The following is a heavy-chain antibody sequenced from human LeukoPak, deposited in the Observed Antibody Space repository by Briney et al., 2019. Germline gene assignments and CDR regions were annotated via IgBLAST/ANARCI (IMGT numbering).Heavy chain of an antibody. CDR1: GFTFSSDS. D-gene: IGHD3-10*02. CDR2: ISSSSDYI. J-gene: IGHJ6*02. V-gene: IGHV3-21*04. Sequence: GGSLRLSCAASGFTFSSDSMNWVRQAPGKGLEWVSSISSSSDYIYYADSVKGRFTISRDNAKNSLFLQMNSLRAEDTALYYCARDLHYYVAMDVWGQGTTVTVSS. CDR3: ARDLHYYVAMDV.